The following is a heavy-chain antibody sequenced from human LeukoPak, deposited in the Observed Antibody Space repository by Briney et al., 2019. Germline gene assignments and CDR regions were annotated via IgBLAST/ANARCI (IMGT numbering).Heavy chain of an antibody. Sequence: GGSLRLSCAASGFTFSSYAMHWVRQAPGKGLEWVAVISYDGSNKYYADTVKGRFTISRDNSKNTLYLQMNSLRAEDTAVYYCAREGQGSAGAYMDVWGKGTTVTVSS. D-gene: IGHD6-13*01. CDR1: GFTFSSYA. V-gene: IGHV3-30*01. J-gene: IGHJ6*03. CDR2: ISYDGSNK. CDR3: AREGQGSAGAYMDV.